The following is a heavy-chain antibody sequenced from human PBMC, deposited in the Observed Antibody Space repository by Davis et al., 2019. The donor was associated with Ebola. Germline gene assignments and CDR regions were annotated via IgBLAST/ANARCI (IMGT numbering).Heavy chain of an antibody. CDR3: ARECSGGSCQGGY. Sequence: PGGPLRPSCAAPGFTFSSYSMNWVRQAPGKGLEWVSSITSSSNYIYYADSLKGRFTISRDNAKNSLYLQMNSLRSEDTAVYYCARECSGGSCQGGYWGQGTLVTVSS. CDR2: ITSSSNYI. D-gene: IGHD2-15*01. CDR1: GFTFSSYS. J-gene: IGHJ4*02. V-gene: IGHV3-21*01.